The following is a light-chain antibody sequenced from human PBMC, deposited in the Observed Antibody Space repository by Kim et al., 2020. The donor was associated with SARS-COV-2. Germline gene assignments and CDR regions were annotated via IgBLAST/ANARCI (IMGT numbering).Light chain of an antibody. CDR2: EVS. CDR3: SSYAGSKGV. Sequence: QSALTQPPSASGSPGQSVTISCTGTSSDVGGYNYVSWYQQHPGKAPKLMIYEVSKRSSGVPDRFSGSKSGNMASLTVSGLQAEDEADYYCSSYAGSKGVFGTGTKVTVL. V-gene: IGLV2-8*01. J-gene: IGLJ1*01. CDR1: SSDVGGYNY.